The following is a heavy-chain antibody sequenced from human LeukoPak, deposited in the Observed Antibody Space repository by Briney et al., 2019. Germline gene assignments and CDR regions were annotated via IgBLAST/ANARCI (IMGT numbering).Heavy chain of an antibody. CDR3: ARGVRYCSSTSCERFFDY. V-gene: IGHV4-39*07. CDR2: INHSGST. D-gene: IGHD2-2*01. CDR1: GGSISSSSYY. J-gene: IGHJ4*02. Sequence: PSETLSLTCTVSGGSISSSSYYWGWIRQPPGKGLEWIGEINHSGSTDYNPSLKSRVTISVDTSKNQFSLKLSSVTAADTAVYYCARGVRYCSSTSCERFFDYWGQGTLVTVSS.